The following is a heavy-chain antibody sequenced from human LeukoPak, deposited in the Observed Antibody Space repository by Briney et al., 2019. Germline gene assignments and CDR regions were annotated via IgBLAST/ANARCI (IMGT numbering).Heavy chain of an antibody. V-gene: IGHV4-34*01. D-gene: IGHD2-2*01. J-gene: IGHJ4*02. CDR1: GGSFSGYY. Sequence: PSETLSLTCAVYGGSFSGYYWSWIRQPPGKGLEWIGEINHSGSTNYNPSLKSRVTISVDTSKNQFSLRLSSVTAADTAVYYCARLVASYQYYDSWGQGILVTVSS. CDR2: INHSGST. CDR3: ARLVASYQYYDS.